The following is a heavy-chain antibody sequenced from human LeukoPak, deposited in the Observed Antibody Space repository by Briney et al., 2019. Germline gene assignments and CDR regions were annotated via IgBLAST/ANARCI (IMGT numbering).Heavy chain of an antibody. J-gene: IGHJ6*02. D-gene: IGHD2-2*01. Sequence: PGGSLRLSCAASGFTFKTYAMNWVRQAPGKGLEWVANIKQDGSEKYYVDSVKGRFTISRDNAKNSLYLQMNSLRAEDTAVYYCARDLYCSSRIWYYYGMDVWGQGTTVTVSS. CDR1: GFTFKTYA. CDR3: ARDLYCSSRIWYYYGMDV. CDR2: IKQDGSEK. V-gene: IGHV3-7*01.